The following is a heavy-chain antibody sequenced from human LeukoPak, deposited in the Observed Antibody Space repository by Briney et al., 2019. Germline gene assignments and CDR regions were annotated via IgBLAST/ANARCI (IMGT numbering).Heavy chain of an antibody. CDR3: ARLTYDSSDFHYMDV. CDR2: IYPGDSDT. V-gene: IGHV5-51*01. Sequence: GESLKISWKGSGYSFTNHWIGWVRQMPGKGLEWMGIIYPGDSDTRYSPSFQGQVTISADKSISTAFLQWSSLKASDTAMYYCARLTYDSSDFHYMDVWGKGTTVTISS. J-gene: IGHJ6*03. D-gene: IGHD3-22*01. CDR1: GYSFTNHW.